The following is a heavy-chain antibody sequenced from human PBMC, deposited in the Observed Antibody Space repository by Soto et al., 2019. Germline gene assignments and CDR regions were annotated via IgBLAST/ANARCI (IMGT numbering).Heavy chain of an antibody. CDR3: AKSETPGYYYYYGMDV. CDR1: GFTFSSYG. V-gene: IGHV3-30*18. Sequence: QVQLVESGGGVVQPGRSLRLSCAASGFTFSSYGMHWVRQAPGKGLEWVAVISYDGSNKYYADSVKGRFTIYRDNSKNTLYLQMNSLRAEDTAVYYCAKSETPGYYYYYGMDVWGQGTTVTVSS. D-gene: IGHD3-10*01. J-gene: IGHJ6*02. CDR2: ISYDGSNK.